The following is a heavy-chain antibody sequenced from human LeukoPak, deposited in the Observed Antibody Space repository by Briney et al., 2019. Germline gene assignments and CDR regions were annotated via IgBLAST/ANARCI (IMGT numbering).Heavy chain of an antibody. V-gene: IGHV6-1*01. D-gene: IGHD2-15*01. CDR2: TYYRSKWYN. CDR1: GDSVSINSAA. CDR3: ARVYCSGGTCLNWFDP. Sequence: SQTLSLTCAISGDSVSINSAAWNWIRQSPSRGLEWLGRTYYRSKWYNDYAVSVKSRITINPDTSKNQFSLQLNSVTPEDSAVYYCARVYCSGGTCLNWFDPWGQGTLVTVSS. J-gene: IGHJ5*02.